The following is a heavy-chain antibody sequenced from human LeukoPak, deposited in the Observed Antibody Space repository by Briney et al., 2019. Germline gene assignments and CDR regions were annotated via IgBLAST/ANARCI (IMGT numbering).Heavy chain of an antibody. J-gene: IGHJ4*02. CDR2: INPNSGGT. CDR3: ARVVGSSWYRTQQSQSFDY. CDR1: GYTFTGYY. D-gene: IGHD6-13*01. Sequence: GASVKVSCKASGYTFTGYYMHWVRQAPGQGLEWTGWINPNSGGTNYAQKFQGRVTMTRDTSISTAYMELSRLRSDDTAVYYCARVVGSSWYRTQQSQSFDYWGQGTLVTVSS. V-gene: IGHV1-2*02.